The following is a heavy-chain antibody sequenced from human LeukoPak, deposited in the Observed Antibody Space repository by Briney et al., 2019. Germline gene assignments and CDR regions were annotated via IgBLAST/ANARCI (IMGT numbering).Heavy chain of an antibody. CDR3: ARKRYGLGSYFFDY. CDR1: GFTFSSCS. V-gene: IGHV3-48*04. Sequence: PGGSLRLSCAASGFTFSSCSMNWVRQAPGKGLEWVSYISSSSNNIDYADSVKGRFTISRDNAKNSLYLQMNSLRAEDTAVYYCARKRYGLGSYFFDYWGQGTLVTVSS. CDR2: ISSSSNNI. D-gene: IGHD3-10*01. J-gene: IGHJ4*02.